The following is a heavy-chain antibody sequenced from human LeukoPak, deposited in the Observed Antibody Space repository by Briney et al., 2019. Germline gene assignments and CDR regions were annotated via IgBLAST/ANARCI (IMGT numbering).Heavy chain of an antibody. CDR2: IYTSGST. Sequence: SQTLSLTCTVSGGSISSGSYYWSWIRQPAGKGLGWIGRIYTSGSTNYNPSLKSRVTISVDTSKNQFSLKLSSVTAADTAVYYCASESYYYDSSGYHITRGFDPWGQGTLVTVSS. CDR3: ASESYYYDSSGYHITRGFDP. V-gene: IGHV4-61*02. CDR1: GGSISSGSYY. J-gene: IGHJ5*02. D-gene: IGHD3-22*01.